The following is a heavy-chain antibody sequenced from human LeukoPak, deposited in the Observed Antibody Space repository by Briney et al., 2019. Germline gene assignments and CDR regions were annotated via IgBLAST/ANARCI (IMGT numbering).Heavy chain of an antibody. V-gene: IGHV4-39*07. CDR3: ARSDYGWYFDY. CDR2: IYYSGST. CDR1: GGSISGSNYY. Sequence: SETLSLTCTVSGGSISGSNYYWGWIRQPPGKGLEWIGSIYYSGSTNYNPSLKSRVTISVDTSKNQFSLKLSSVTAADTAVYFCARSDYGWYFDYWGQGTLVTVSS. J-gene: IGHJ4*02. D-gene: IGHD4-17*01.